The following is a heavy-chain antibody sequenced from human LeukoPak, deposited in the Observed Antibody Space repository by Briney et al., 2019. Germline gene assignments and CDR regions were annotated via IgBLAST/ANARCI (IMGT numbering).Heavy chain of an antibody. CDR1: GFTFDDYG. Sequence: GGSLRLSCAASGFTFDDYGMNWVCQAPGKGLEWVSGINWNGGSTGYADSVKGRFTISRDNAKNSLYLQMNSLRAEDTALYYCASKIFGGFDPWGQGTLVTVSS. CDR3: ASKIFGGFDP. J-gene: IGHJ5*02. D-gene: IGHD3-3*01. CDR2: INWNGGST. V-gene: IGHV3-20*04.